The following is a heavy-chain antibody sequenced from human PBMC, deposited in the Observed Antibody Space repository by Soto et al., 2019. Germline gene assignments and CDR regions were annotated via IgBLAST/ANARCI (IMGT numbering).Heavy chain of an antibody. Sequence: QAQLLQSGAEMKKPGASVKVSCKASGYTFINYFIHWVRQAPGQGLEWIGIVHPSRGTVDYAQKFKGRVTLTTDMSTRTVYMDLSNLRSEDTAVYYCARPLIGNTVDLWGQGTTVIVSS. J-gene: IGHJ3*01. V-gene: IGHV1-46*01. CDR3: ARPLIGNTVDL. CDR1: GYTFINYF. CDR2: VHPSRGTV. D-gene: IGHD1-7*01.